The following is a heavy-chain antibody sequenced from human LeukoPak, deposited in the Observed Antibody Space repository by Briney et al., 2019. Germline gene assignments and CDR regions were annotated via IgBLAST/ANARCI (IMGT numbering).Heavy chain of an antibody. CDR1: GFTFSSYS. J-gene: IGHJ3*02. Sequence: GGSLRLSCVASGFTFSSYSIHWVRQAPGKGLEWVSSISSSSSYIYYADSVKGRFTISRDNAKNSLYLQMNSLRAEDTAVYYCASLVVPAANDAFDIWGQGTMVTVSS. CDR2: ISSSSSYI. CDR3: ASLVVPAANDAFDI. D-gene: IGHD2-2*01. V-gene: IGHV3-21*01.